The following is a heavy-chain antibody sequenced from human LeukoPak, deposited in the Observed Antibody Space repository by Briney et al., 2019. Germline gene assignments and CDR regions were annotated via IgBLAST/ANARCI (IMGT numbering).Heavy chain of an antibody. CDR2: INAGNGNT. Sequence: ASVKVSCKASGYTFTSYAMHWVRQAPGQRLEWMGWINAGNGNTKYSQKFQDRVTITRDTSASTAYKELSSLRSEDTAVYYCARDSSYDSSGYYSYPGDSGIGYWGQGTLATVSS. V-gene: IGHV1-3*01. CDR3: ARDSSYDSSGYYSYPGDSGIGY. CDR1: GYTFTSYA. J-gene: IGHJ4*02. D-gene: IGHD3-22*01.